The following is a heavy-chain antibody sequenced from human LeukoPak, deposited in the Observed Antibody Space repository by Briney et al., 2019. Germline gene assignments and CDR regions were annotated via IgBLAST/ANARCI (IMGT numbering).Heavy chain of an antibody. CDR2: ISYDGSNK. CDR3: VLREGSGSYYSPYYFDY. Sequence: PGRSLRLSCAASGFTFSSYAMHWVRQAPGKGLEWVAVISYDGSNKYYADSVKGRFTISRDNSKNTLYLQMNSLRAEDTAVYYCVLREGSGSYYSPYYFDYWGQGTLVTVSS. D-gene: IGHD3-10*01. V-gene: IGHV3-30*04. CDR1: GFTFSSYA. J-gene: IGHJ4*02.